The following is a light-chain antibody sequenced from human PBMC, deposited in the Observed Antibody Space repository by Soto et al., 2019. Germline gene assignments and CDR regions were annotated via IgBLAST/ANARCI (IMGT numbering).Light chain of an antibody. CDR2: DAS. Sequence: EIVLTQSPGTLSLSPGERATLSCRASQRISNSYLAWYQQKPGQAPRLLLYDASSRATGIPDRVSGSGSGTDFTLTISRLEPEDFAVYYCQKYNSAPLTFGGGTKVEIK. J-gene: IGKJ4*01. V-gene: IGKV3-20*01. CDR3: QKYNSAPLT. CDR1: QRISNSY.